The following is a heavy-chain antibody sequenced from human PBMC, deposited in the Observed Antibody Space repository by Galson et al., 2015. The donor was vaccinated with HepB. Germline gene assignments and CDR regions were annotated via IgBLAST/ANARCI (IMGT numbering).Heavy chain of an antibody. J-gene: IGHJ2*01. D-gene: IGHD1-26*01. CDR2: FDPEDGET. V-gene: IGHV1-24*01. CDR3: AALPVYSGSYSSLGYFDL. Sequence: SVKVSCKVSGYTLTELSMHWVRQAPGKGLEWMGGFDPEDGETIYAQKFQGRVTMTEDTSTDTAYMELSSLRSEDTAVYYCAALPVYSGSYSSLGYFDLWGRGTLVTVSS. CDR1: GYTLTELS.